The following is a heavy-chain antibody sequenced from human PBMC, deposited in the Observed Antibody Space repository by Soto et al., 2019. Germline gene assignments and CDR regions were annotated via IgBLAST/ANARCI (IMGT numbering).Heavy chain of an antibody. CDR2: IAHDGSEK. Sequence: PGGSLRLSCAVSGFSFSSYWMSWVRQAPGRGLEWVATIAHDGSEKFYVDSVKGRFTISRDNTKNSLYLQMNSLRAEDTAVYYCARESHAHFDYWGHGTMVTVSS. J-gene: IGHJ4*01. CDR1: GFSFSSYW. V-gene: IGHV3-7*01. CDR3: ARESHAHFDY.